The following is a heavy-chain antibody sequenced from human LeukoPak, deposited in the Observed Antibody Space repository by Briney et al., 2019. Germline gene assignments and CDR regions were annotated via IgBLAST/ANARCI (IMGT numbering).Heavy chain of an antibody. CDR2: IFHSGRV. Sequence: SETLSLTCDVSGDSLSTPHWWSWVRQPPGKGLEWIGEIFHSGRVNYIPSLQSRVTISLDKSKNQLSLEVNSVTAADTAGYYCARLNADYGYYGPHDAFDIWGQGTLVAVSS. V-gene: IGHV4-4*02. D-gene: IGHD4-17*01. J-gene: IGHJ3*02. CDR3: ARLNADYGYYGPHDAFDI. CDR1: GDSLSTPHW.